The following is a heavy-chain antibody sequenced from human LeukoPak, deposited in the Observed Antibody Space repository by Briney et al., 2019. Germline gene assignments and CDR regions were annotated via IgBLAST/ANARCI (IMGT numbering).Heavy chain of an antibody. J-gene: IGHJ3*02. CDR2: IYSGGST. V-gene: IGHV3-53*04. D-gene: IGHD3-10*01. CDR3: ARASARGAFDI. Sequence: PGGPLRLSCAASGFTVSSNYMSWVRQAPGKGLEWVSVIYSGGSTYYADSVKGRFTISRHNSKNTLYLQMNSLRAEDTAVYYCARASARGAFDIWGQGTMVTVSS. CDR1: GFTVSSNY.